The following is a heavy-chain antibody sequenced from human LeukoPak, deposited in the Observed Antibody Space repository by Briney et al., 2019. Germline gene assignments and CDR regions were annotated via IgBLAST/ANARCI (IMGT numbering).Heavy chain of an antibody. CDR1: GFTFSSYG. Sequence: GGSLRLSCAASGFTFSSYGMHWVRQAPGKGLEWVAVISYDGSNKYYADSVKGRFTISRDNSKNTLYLQMHSLRAEDTAVYYCAKGVGANCFDYWGQGTLVTVSS. D-gene: IGHD1-26*01. CDR3: AKGVGANCFDY. V-gene: IGHV3-30*18. CDR2: ISYDGSNK. J-gene: IGHJ4*02.